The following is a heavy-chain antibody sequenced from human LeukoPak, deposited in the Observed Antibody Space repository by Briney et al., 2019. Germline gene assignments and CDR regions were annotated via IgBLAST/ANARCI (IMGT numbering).Heavy chain of an antibody. CDR2: IYYSGST. J-gene: IGHJ4*02. D-gene: IGHD5-24*01. CDR1: GGSISSGDYY. Sequence: PSQTLSLTCTVSGGSISSGDYYWSWIRQPPGKGLEWIGYIYYSGSTYYNPSLKSRVTISVDTSKNQFSLKLSSVTAADTAVYYCARAGMATMNFDYWGQGTLVTVSS. CDR3: ARAGMATMNFDY. V-gene: IGHV4-30-4*01.